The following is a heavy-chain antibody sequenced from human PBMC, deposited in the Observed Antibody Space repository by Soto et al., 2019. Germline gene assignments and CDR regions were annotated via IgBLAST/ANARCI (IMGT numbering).Heavy chain of an antibody. CDR1: GFTFSSYA. Sequence: PGGSLRLSCAASGFTFSSYAMSWVRQAPGKGLEWVSAISGSGGSTYYADSVKGRFTISRDNSKNTLYLQMNSLRAEDTAVYYCAKDKVTMVRGATNWFDPWGQGTLVTVSS. J-gene: IGHJ5*02. CDR2: ISGSGGST. CDR3: AKDKVTMVRGATNWFDP. D-gene: IGHD3-10*01. V-gene: IGHV3-23*01.